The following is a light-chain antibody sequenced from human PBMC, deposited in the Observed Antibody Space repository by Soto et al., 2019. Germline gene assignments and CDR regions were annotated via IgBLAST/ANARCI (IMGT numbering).Light chain of an antibody. CDR2: DVN. CDR1: SSDVGNYNY. Sequence: QSALTQPRSVSGSPGQSVAISCTGTSSDVGNYNYVSWYQQHPGKAPKVIIYDVNKRHSGFPDRFSGSKSGNTASLTISGLQAEDEADYYCCSYAGSPYVFGTGTQLTVL. J-gene: IGLJ1*01. CDR3: CSYAGSPYV. V-gene: IGLV2-11*01.